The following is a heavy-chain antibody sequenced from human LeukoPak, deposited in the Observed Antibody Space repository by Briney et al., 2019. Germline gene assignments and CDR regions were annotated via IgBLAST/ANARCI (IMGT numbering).Heavy chain of an antibody. CDR2: LYTSGST. CDR1: GASISSYY. D-gene: IGHD3-16*02. CDR3: TRGRAHGGSYPWFDS. V-gene: IGHV4-4*07. Sequence: PSETLSLTCTVSGASISSYYWSWIRQPPGKGLEWIGRLYTSGSTNYNPSLKSRVTMSVDTSKNQFSLKLSSVTAADTALYYCTRGRAHGGSYPWFDSWGQGTLVTVSS. J-gene: IGHJ5*01.